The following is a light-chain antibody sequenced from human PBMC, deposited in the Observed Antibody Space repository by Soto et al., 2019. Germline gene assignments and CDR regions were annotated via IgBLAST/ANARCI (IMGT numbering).Light chain of an antibody. J-gene: IGLJ2*01. CDR2: DVT. Sequence: QSALTQPASVSGSPGQSITISCTGTARDIGGYQFVSWYQQQPDKAPKLIIVDVTKRPSGISSRFSASKSGTTASLTISGLLPEDEAQYYCASYSSSETPVVFGGGTKVTVL. CDR3: ASYSSSETPVV. CDR1: ARDIGGYQF. V-gene: IGLV2-14*03.